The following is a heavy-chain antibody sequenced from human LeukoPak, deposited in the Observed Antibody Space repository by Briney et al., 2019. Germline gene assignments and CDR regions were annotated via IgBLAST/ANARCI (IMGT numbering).Heavy chain of an antibody. Sequence: GGSLRLSCAASGFTFSNYYMSWIRQAPGKGLEWVSYISSSATTMYYADSVKDRFIISRDNAKNSLFLQMNSLRAEDTAVYYCARGDYDKYGLDVWGQGTTVTVSS. V-gene: IGHV3-11*01. CDR3: ARGDYDKYGLDV. J-gene: IGHJ6*02. CDR1: GFTFSNYY. CDR2: ISSSATTM.